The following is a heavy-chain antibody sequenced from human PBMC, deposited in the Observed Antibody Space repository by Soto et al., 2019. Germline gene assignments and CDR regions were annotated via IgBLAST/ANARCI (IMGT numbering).Heavy chain of an antibody. CDR3: AREIFSENYERYVDD. D-gene: IGHD3-10*01. CDR2: IYSGGST. V-gene: IGHV3-53*02. J-gene: IGHJ4*02. Sequence: EVQLVETGGGLIQSGGSLRLSCAASGFTVSSNYMSWVRQAPGKGLEWVSVIYSGGSTYYADSVKGRFTISRDNSKNTLYLQMNSLRAEDTAVYYCAREIFSENYERYVDDWGQGTLVTVSS. CDR1: GFTVSSNY.